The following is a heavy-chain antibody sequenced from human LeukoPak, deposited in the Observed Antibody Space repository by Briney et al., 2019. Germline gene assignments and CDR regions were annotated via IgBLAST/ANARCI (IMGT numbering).Heavy chain of an antibody. CDR1: GFTFSPYW. CDR2: INSDGSST. Sequence: GGSLRLSCAASGFTFSPYWMHWVRQGTGRGLVWVSRINSDGSSTTYADSVKGRFTVSRDNAKNTVYLQMNSLRAEDTAVYYCTRAGMVTGLDYWGRGTLVTVSS. CDR3: TRAGMVTGLDY. V-gene: IGHV3-74*01. D-gene: IGHD2-21*02. J-gene: IGHJ4*02.